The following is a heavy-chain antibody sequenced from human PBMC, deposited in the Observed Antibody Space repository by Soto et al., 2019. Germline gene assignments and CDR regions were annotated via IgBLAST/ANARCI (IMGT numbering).Heavy chain of an antibody. Sequence: SETLSLTCTVSGGSIRDYFWTWIRQPPGKGLEWIGYIYYSGSTNYNPSLKSRVTISVDTSKNQFSLKLSSVTAADTAVYYCARVYCGGDCYSGTPDTYFDYWGQGTLVTVSS. CDR2: IYYSGST. CDR3: ARVYCGGDCYSGTPDTYFDY. J-gene: IGHJ4*02. V-gene: IGHV4-59*01. D-gene: IGHD2-21*02. CDR1: GGSIRDYF.